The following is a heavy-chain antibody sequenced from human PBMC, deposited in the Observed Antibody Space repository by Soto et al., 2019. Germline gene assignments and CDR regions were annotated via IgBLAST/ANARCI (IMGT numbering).Heavy chain of an antibody. D-gene: IGHD1-26*01. CDR1: GFTFSSYG. Sequence: QVQLVESGGGVVQPGRSLRLSCAASGFTFSSYGMHWVRQAPGTGLEWVAVISYDGSNKYYADSVKGRFTISRDNSKNTLYLQMNSLRAEDTAVYYCAKDLLVVGATPAYYWGQGTLVTVSS. J-gene: IGHJ4*02. V-gene: IGHV3-30*18. CDR2: ISYDGSNK. CDR3: AKDLLVVGATPAYY.